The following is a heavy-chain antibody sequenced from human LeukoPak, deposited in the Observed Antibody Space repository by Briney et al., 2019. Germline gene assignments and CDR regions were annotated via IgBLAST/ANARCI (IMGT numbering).Heavy chain of an antibody. CDR2: IYSGGST. CDR3: ASGNTVTSGVFDY. CDR1: GFTVSSNY. V-gene: IGHV3-53*04. D-gene: IGHD4-17*01. J-gene: IGHJ4*02. Sequence: GGSLRLSCAASGFTVSSNYMSWVRQAPGKGLEWVSVIYSGGSTYYADSVKGRFTISRHNPENTLYLQMNSLRAEDTAVYYCASGNTVTSGVFDYWGQGTLVTVSS.